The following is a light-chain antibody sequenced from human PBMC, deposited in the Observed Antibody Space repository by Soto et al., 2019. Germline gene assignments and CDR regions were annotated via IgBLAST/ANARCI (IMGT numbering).Light chain of an antibody. J-gene: IGKJ1*01. V-gene: IGKV3-11*01. Sequence: IVLTDSPATLSLSPVERATLSFRASQSVSIYLAWYQQKPGQAPSLLIYDASNRATGIPAGFSGSGSGTDFTLTITRLEPEDFAVYYCQQYSSSRTFGQGTKVDIK. CDR2: DAS. CDR3: QQYSSSRT. CDR1: QSVSIY.